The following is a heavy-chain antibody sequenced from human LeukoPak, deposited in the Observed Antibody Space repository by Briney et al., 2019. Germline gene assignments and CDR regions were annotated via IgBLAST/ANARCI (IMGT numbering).Heavy chain of an antibody. V-gene: IGHV3-30*04. Sequence: GGSLRLSCAASGFTFSSYAMHWVRQAPGKGLEWVAVISYDGSNKYYADSVKGRFTISRDNSKNTLYLQMNSLRAEDTAVYYCARIDSSGYYYLDYWGQGTLVTVSS. CDR1: GFTFSSYA. CDR2: ISYDGSNK. J-gene: IGHJ4*02. CDR3: ARIDSSGYYYLDY. D-gene: IGHD3-22*01.